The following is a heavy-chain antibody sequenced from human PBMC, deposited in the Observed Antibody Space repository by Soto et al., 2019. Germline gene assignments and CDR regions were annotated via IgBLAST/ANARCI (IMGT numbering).Heavy chain of an antibody. CDR3: ATSSTVAGPFDY. CDR2: IYYSGST. V-gene: IGHV4-59*08. J-gene: IGHJ4*02. Sequence: PSETLSLTCTVSGGSISSYYWSWIRQPPGKGLEWIEYIYYSGSTNYNPSLKSRVTISVDTSKNQFSLKLSPVTAADTAVYYCATSSTVAGPFDYRAQRTLVTVSS. CDR1: GGSISSYY. D-gene: IGHD6-19*01.